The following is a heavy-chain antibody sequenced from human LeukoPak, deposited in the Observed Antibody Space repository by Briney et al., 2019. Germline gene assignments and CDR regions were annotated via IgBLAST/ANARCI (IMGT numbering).Heavy chain of an antibody. Sequence: GGSLRLSCAASGFTFSNYWMSWVRQTPGKGLEWVANIKQDGSEEYYVVSVKGRFIISRDNAKNSLYLQMNSLRVEDTAVYYCARAKASAMFSSDYWGQGTLVTVSS. CDR1: GFTFSNYW. J-gene: IGHJ4*02. CDR3: ARAKASAMFSSDY. CDR2: IKQDGSEE. D-gene: IGHD5-18*01. V-gene: IGHV3-7*03.